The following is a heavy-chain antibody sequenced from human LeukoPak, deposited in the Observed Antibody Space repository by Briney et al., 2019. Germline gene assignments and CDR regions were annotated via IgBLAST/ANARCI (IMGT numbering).Heavy chain of an antibody. Sequence: GASVKVSCKASGYTFTGYYMHWVRQAPGQGLEWMGWINPNSGGTNYAQKFQGRVTMTRDTSISTAYMELSRLRSDDTAVYYCARDLRRAARPGFLFDYWGQGILVTVSS. CDR1: GYTFTGYY. D-gene: IGHD6-6*01. CDR2: INPNSGGT. V-gene: IGHV1-2*02. CDR3: ARDLRRAARPGFLFDY. J-gene: IGHJ4*02.